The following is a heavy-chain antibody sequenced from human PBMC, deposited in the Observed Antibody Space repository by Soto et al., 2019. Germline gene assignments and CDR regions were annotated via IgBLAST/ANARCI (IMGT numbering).Heavy chain of an antibody. D-gene: IGHD3-22*01. Sequence: EVQLLESGGGLVQPGGSVRLSCAASGFTFIRYAMSWVRQAPGKGLEWVSAVSGSGGTTYDADSVKGRFTISRDNSKNTVYLQMTSVRVEDTDVYYFSDWSYYDSRPRKYFDYWGQVTLVIVSS. J-gene: IGHJ4*02. V-gene: IGHV3-23*01. CDR2: VSGSGGTT. CDR3: SDWSYYDSRPRKYFDY. CDR1: GFTFIRYA.